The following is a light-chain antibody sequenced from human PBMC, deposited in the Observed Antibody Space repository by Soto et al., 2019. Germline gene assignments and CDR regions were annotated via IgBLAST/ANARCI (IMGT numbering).Light chain of an antibody. Sequence: VLTQSPDPLSLSPGERATPSCRARQPVSNKYLTWYQQKPGQPPRLLTYGASNRATGVPDRFSGSGSGTDFTLTISRLEPEDFAMYYCQHYGASRWTFGQGTKVEIK. CDR2: GAS. CDR3: QHYGASRWT. J-gene: IGKJ1*01. V-gene: IGKV3-20*01. CDR1: QPVSNKY.